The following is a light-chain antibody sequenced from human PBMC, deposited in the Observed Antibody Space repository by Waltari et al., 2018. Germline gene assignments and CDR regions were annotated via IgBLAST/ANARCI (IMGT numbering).Light chain of an antibody. CDR2: KAS. J-gene: IGKJ2*01. CDR3: QQYVDYST. V-gene: IGKV1-5*03. Sequence: DFQTTQSPSTLPPSVDDRLPITCRPSQSIDIWLAWHQQKPGKAPKLLIYKASHLESGVPSRFSGSGSETQFTLTINSLQPDDFATYFCQQYVDYSTFGQGTKLEMK. CDR1: QSIDIW.